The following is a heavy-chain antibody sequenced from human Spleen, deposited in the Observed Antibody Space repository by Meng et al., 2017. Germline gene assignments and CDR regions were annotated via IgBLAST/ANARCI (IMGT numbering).Heavy chain of an antibody. CDR3: ARYSSGWDPHGLDV. J-gene: IGHJ6*02. CDR1: GFTFSNYY. CDR2: ISLDGSAT. V-gene: IGHV3-74*01. Sequence: GGSLRLSCAVSGFTFSNYYMHWVRQAPGKGLVWVSRISLDGSATTYADSVKGRFTISRDNAKNTLYLQMNSLRAEDTAVYYCARYSSGWDPHGLDVWGQGTTVNGAS. D-gene: IGHD6-25*01.